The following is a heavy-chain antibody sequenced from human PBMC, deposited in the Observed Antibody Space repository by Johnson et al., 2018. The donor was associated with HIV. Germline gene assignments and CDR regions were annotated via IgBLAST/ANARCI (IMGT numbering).Heavy chain of an antibody. V-gene: IGHV3-30*04. CDR1: GFTFSSYT. CDR2: ISYDGSNK. D-gene: IGHD1-1*01. CDR3: ARGGIIHDAFDI. Sequence: QVQLVESGGGVVQPGRSLRLSCVASGFTFSSYTMHWVRQAPGKGLAWVAVISYDGSNKYFADSVKCRFTISRDNSKNTLYLQMSSLRAEDTAVYYCARGGIIHDAFDIWGQGTMVTVSS. J-gene: IGHJ3*02.